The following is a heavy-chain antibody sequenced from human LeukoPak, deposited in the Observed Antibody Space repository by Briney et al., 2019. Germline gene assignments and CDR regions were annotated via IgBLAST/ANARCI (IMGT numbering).Heavy chain of an antibody. CDR3: ARDYADYVGYFFFDY. CDR1: GFTFNNYA. J-gene: IGHJ4*02. CDR2: ISGGGETT. V-gene: IGHV3-23*01. D-gene: IGHD4-17*01. Sequence: PGGSLRLSCAASGFTFNNYAMNWVRQAPGKGLDWVSSISGGGETTYYADSAKGRFTISRDNSQNTLYLQMNSLRAEDTAVYYCARDYADYVGYFFFDYWGQGTLVTVSS.